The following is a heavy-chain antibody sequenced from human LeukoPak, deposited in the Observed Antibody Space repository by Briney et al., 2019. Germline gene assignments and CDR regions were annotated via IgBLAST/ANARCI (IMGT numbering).Heavy chain of an antibody. D-gene: IGHD3-10*01. CDR2: IDYSGGST. CDR1: GFTLSSYE. J-gene: IGHJ5*02. CDR3: AKVKGHYGSGSYYNWFDP. V-gene: IGHV3-23*01. Sequence: GGSLRLSCTASGFTLSSYEMSWIRQAPGKGLEWVSSIDYSGGSTHYADSVKGRFTISRDNSKNTLYLQMNSLRAEDTAVYYCAKVKGHYGSGSYYNWFDPWGQGTLVTVSS.